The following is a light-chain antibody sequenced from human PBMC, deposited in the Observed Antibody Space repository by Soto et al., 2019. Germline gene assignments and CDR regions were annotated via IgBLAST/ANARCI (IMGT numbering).Light chain of an antibody. CDR2: DAS. J-gene: IGKJ4*01. Sequence: DIQMTQSPSSLSASVGDRVSITCQASQDIYNYLNWYQQKPGKAPKLLIFDASNLETEVTSRFSGSAYGTYGTFTINTLQPEDSATQYCQQYDNLPLTFAGGTKVDVK. V-gene: IGKV1-33*01. CDR1: QDIYNY. CDR3: QQYDNLPLT.